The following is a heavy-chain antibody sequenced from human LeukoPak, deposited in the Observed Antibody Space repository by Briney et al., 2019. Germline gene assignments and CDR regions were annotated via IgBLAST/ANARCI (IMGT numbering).Heavy chain of an antibody. Sequence: SETLSLTCTVSGGSISSYYWSWVRQPPGKGLEWSWYIYYSGSTNYTPSLKSRVTISVDTSKNQFSLKLSSVTAADTAVYYCARDLGGYPFFMDVWGRGTTVIVSS. D-gene: IGHD2-15*01. CDR2: IYYSGST. J-gene: IGHJ6*03. CDR1: GGSISSYY. CDR3: ARDLGGYPFFMDV. V-gene: IGHV4-59*12.